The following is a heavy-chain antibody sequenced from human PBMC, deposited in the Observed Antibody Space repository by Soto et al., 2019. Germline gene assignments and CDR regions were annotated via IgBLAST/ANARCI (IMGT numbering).Heavy chain of an antibody. CDR1: GFTFSSYA. Sequence: GGSLRLSCAASGFTFSSYAMTWVRQAPGKGLEWVSAIISSGGNTYYADSVKGRFTISRDNSKNTLYLQMNSLRAEDTAIYYCARANWYSEYWGQGTLVTVSS. CDR3: ARANWYSEY. CDR2: IISSGGNT. J-gene: IGHJ4*02. D-gene: IGHD7-27*01. V-gene: IGHV3-23*01.